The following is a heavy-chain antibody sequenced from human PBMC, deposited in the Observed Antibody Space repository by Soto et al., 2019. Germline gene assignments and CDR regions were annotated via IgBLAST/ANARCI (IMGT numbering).Heavy chain of an antibody. J-gene: IGHJ4*02. CDR2: ISGSGGST. V-gene: IGHV3-23*01. Sequence: GGSLRLSCAASGFTFSNYAMNWVRQAPGKGLEWVSAISGSGGSTYYADSVKGRFTISKDNSKNTLYLQMNSLESEDTAVYYCSRDDSDWFFNWGRGTLVTVSS. CDR1: GFTFSNYA. D-gene: IGHD3-9*01. CDR3: SRDDSDWFFN.